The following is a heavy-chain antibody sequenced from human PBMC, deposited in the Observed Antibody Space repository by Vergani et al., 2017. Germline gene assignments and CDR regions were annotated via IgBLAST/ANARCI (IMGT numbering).Heavy chain of an antibody. J-gene: IGHJ3*02. D-gene: IGHD3-10*01. CDR1: GFTFSSYS. CDR2: ISSSSSYI. CDR3: ARGEHVRFGDPTAFDI. Sequence: EVQLLESGGGLVQPGGSLRLSCAASGFTFSSYSMNWVRQAPGKGLEWVSSISSSSSYIYYADSVKGRFTISRDNAKNSLYLQMNSLRAEDTAVYYCARGEHVRFGDPTAFDIWGQGTMVTVSS. V-gene: IGHV3-21*01.